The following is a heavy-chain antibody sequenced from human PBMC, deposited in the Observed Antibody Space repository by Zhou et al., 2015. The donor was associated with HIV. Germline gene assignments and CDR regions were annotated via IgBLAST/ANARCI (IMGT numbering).Heavy chain of an antibody. D-gene: IGHD2-2*01. J-gene: IGHJ6*02. V-gene: IGHV1-69*06. CDR2: IIPIVAKA. Sequence: QVQLVQSGAEMKKPGSSVQVSCKASGDTFSNFGISWVRQAPGQGLEWMGGIIPIVAKADYAQKFKGRVTITADKSTDTAYMELKSLRYDDTAVYYCARGYCDSTNCYLGVSYTYYYGMDVWGQGTAVTVSS. CDR3: ARGYCDSTNCYLGVSYTYYYGMDV. CDR1: GDTFSNFG.